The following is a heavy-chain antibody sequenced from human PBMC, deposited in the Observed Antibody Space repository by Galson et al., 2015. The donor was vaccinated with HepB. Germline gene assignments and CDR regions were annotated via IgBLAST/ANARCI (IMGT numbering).Heavy chain of an antibody. Sequence: SLRLSCAASGFPFSTYTMSWVRQAPGKGLEWVSAISGRGGTTYYADSVRGLFTISRDNTKRTLYLKMNRLRGEDTALYYWAKDRNSTSPGTYGMDVWGQGTTVTVFS. CDR3: AKDRNSTSPGTYGMDV. V-gene: IGHV3-23*01. D-gene: IGHD6-6*01. CDR2: ISGRGGTT. CDR1: GFPFSTYT. J-gene: IGHJ6*02.